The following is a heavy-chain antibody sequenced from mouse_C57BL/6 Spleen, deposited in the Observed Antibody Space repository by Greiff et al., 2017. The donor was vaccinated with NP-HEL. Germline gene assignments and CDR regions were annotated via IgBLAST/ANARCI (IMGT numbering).Heavy chain of an antibody. V-gene: IGHV1-80*01. CDR3: ATLNLLGDFDY. J-gene: IGHJ2*01. Sequence: QVQLKQSGAELVKPGASVKISCKASGYAFSSYWMNWVKQRPGKGLEWIGQIYPGDGDTNYNGKFKGKATLTADKSSSTAYMQLSSLTSEDSAVYFCATLNLLGDFDYWGQGTTLTVSS. CDR1: GYAFSSYW. CDR2: IYPGDGDT.